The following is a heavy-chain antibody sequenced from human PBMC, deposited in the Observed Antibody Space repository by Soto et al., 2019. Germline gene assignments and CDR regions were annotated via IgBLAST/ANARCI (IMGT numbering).Heavy chain of an antibody. J-gene: IGHJ4*02. V-gene: IGHV3-30-3*02. CDR1: GFTFSSYA. D-gene: IGHD6-25*01. CDR2: ISYDGSNK. Sequence: GALRLSCAASGFTFSSYAMHWVRQAPGKGLEWVAVISYDGSNKYYADSVKGRFTISRDNSKNTLYLQMNSLRAEDTAVYYCAKPYSSGWTRPDYWGQGTLVTVSS. CDR3: AKPYSSGWTRPDY.